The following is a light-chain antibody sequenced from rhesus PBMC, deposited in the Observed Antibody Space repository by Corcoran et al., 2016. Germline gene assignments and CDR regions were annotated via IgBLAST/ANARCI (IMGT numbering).Light chain of an antibody. V-gene: IGKV3S9*01. CDR1: QTINNY. J-gene: IGKJ1*01. Sequence: EIVMTQSPATLSLSPGERATLSCRASQTINNYVAWYQQNPEQAPRLLIFGASSRATGIPDRCRARGSGTDLSLSISSLEPGDVGIYYCQQYNDWWTFVQGTKVDIK. CDR3: QQYNDWWT. CDR2: GAS.